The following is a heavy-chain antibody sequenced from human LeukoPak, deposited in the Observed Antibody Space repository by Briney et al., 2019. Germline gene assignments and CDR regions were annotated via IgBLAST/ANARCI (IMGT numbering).Heavy chain of an antibody. V-gene: IGHV4-59*01. D-gene: IGHD5-24*01. CDR1: GGSISSYY. CDR3: ARGSSSGRDGYNYLVDY. Sequence: SETLSLTCTVSGGSISSYYWGWIRQPPGKGLEWIAYIYYSGSTNYNPSLKSRVTISVDTSKNQFSLKLSSVTAADTAVYYCARGSSSGRDGYNYLVDYWGQGTLVTVSS. CDR2: IYYSGST. J-gene: IGHJ4*02.